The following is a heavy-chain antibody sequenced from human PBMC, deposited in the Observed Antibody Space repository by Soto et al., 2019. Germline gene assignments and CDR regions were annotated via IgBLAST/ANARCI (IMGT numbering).Heavy chain of an antibody. D-gene: IGHD6-19*01. J-gene: IGHJ4*02. V-gene: IGHV3-48*01. CDR3: ARDKEDRPLVSCWYWAYYFDY. CDR2: ISSSSSTI. CDR1: GFTFSSYT. Sequence: EVQLVESGGGLVQPGGSLRLSCAASGFTFSSYTMNWVRQAPGKGLEWVSYISSSSSTIYYADSVKGRFTISRDNAKNALYLQMNSRRAEDKAVYYCARDKEDRPLVSCWYWAYYFDYCGEGALVTVFS.